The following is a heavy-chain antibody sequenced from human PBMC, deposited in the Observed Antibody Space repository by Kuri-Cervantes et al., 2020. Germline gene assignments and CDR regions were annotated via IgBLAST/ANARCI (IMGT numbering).Heavy chain of an antibody. J-gene: IGHJ6*02. Sequence: EGSLRLSCAASGFTFSSYAMHWVRQAPGKGLEWVAVISYDGSNKYYADSVKGRFTISRDNSKNTLYLQMNSLRAEDTAVYYCARAASMDVWGQGTTVTVSS. V-gene: IGHV3-30-3*01. CDR1: GFTFSSYA. CDR2: ISYDGSNK. CDR3: ARAASMDV.